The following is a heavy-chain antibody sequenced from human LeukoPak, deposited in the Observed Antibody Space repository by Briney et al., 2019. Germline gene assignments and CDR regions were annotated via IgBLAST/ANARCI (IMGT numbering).Heavy chain of an antibody. V-gene: IGHV1-46*01. CDR1: GYTFTSYY. CDR3: ARDKDTAMVLYYFDY. D-gene: IGHD5-18*01. Sequence: ASVKVSCKASGYTFTSYYMHWVRQAPGQGLEWMGIINPSGGSTSYAQKFQGRVTMTRDTSTSTVYMELGSLRSEDTAVYYCARDKDTAMVLYYFDYWGQGTLVTVSS. J-gene: IGHJ4*02. CDR2: INPSGGST.